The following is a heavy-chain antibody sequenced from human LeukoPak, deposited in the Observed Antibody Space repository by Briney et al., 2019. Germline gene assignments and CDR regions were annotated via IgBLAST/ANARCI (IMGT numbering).Heavy chain of an antibody. CDR1: GGSISSSNW. Sequence: SGTLSLTCAVSGGSISSSNWWSWIRQPPGKGLEWIGEIYHSGSTNYNPSLKSRVTISVDKSKTQFSLKLSSVTAADTAVYYCARGGGGMVRRTKGSYYYYMDVWGKGTTVTISS. J-gene: IGHJ6*03. CDR2: IYHSGST. CDR3: ARGGGGMVRRTKGSYYYYMDV. D-gene: IGHD3-10*01. V-gene: IGHV4-4*02.